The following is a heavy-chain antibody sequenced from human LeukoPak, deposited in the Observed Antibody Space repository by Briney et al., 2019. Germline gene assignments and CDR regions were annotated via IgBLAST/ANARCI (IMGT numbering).Heavy chain of an antibody. CDR1: GFAFSKYA. Sequence: GGSLRLSCAASGFAFSKYAMSWVRQAPGKGLEWVSAISGSGGSKYYADSVKGRFTISRDNSKNTLYLQMNSLRAEDTAVYYCAKDKHYYGSGSYYNYWGQGTLVTVSS. V-gene: IGHV3-23*01. D-gene: IGHD3-10*01. J-gene: IGHJ4*02. CDR3: AKDKHYYGSGSYYNY. CDR2: ISGSGGSK.